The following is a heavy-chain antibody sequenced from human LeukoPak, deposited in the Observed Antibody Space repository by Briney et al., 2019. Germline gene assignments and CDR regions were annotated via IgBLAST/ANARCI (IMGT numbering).Heavy chain of an antibody. CDR2: IILIFGTA. D-gene: IGHD3-22*01. CDR1: GGTFSSYA. J-gene: IGHJ4*02. CDR3: ATHLDYYDSSGYPFDY. Sequence: ASVKVSCKASGGTFSSYAISWVRQAPGQGLEWMGGIILIFGTANYAQKFQGRVTITADESTSTAYMELSSLRSEDTAVYYCATHLDYYDSSGYPFDYWGQGTLVTVSS. V-gene: IGHV1-69*01.